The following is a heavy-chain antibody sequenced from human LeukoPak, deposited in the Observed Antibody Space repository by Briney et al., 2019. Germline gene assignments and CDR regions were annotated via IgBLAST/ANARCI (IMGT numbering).Heavy chain of an antibody. CDR3: ARGGYYDRSGNSYKFGFDM. Sequence: SETLSLTCTVYDGSISSHYWSWIRQPPGKGLEWIGYIYYSGSTSYNSSLKSRVTISVDTSKNQFSLKLSSVTAADTAVYYCARGGYYDRSGNSYKFGFDMWGQGTMVTVSS. V-gene: IGHV4-59*11. J-gene: IGHJ3*02. D-gene: IGHD3-22*01. CDR1: DGSISSHY. CDR2: IYYSGST.